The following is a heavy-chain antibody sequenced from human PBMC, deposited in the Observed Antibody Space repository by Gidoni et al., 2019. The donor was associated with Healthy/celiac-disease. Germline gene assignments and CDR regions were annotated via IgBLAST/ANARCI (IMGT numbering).Heavy chain of an antibody. CDR3: AKAVVPAAIGSYFDD. V-gene: IGHV3-30*18. D-gene: IGHD2-2*02. CDR2: ISYDGSKK. J-gene: IGHJ4*02. Sequence: QVQLVESGGGVVQPGRSLRLSCAASGFTFSSYGMHWVRQAPGQGRAWVAVISYDGSKKYYADAVKGRFTISRDNSKNTLYLQMNSLRAEDTAVYYCAKAVVPAAIGSYFDDWGQGTLVTVSS. CDR1: GFTFSSYG.